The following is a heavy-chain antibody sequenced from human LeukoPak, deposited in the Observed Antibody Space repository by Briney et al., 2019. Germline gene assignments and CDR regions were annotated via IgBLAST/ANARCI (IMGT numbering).Heavy chain of an antibody. Sequence: SETLSLTCAVYGGSFSGYYWSWIRQPPGKGLEWIGEINHSGSTNYNPSLKSRVTISVDTSKNQFSLKLSSVTAADTAVYYCARKRRDHYDFWSGYYYFMDVWGKGTTVTVSS. J-gene: IGHJ6*04. CDR1: GGSFSGYY. CDR2: INHSGST. CDR3: ARKRRDHYDFWSGYYYFMDV. D-gene: IGHD3-3*01. V-gene: IGHV4-34*01.